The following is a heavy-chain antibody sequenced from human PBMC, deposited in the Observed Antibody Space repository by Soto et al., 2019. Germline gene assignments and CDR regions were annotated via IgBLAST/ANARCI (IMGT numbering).Heavy chain of an antibody. Sequence: QLQLQESGPGLVRPSETLSLTCTVSGGSISSTNYYWGWIRQPPGKGLEWIGSIYYSGSNYYNPSLKSRVTMSEEPSKNQFSLKLSSVTAADTAVYYCAVNSLVRKGYHYFYAMDVWGQGTTVTVSS. CDR3: AVNSLVRKGYHYFYAMDV. CDR2: IYYSGSN. D-gene: IGHD6-13*01. J-gene: IGHJ6*02. V-gene: IGHV4-39*01. CDR1: GGSISSTNYY.